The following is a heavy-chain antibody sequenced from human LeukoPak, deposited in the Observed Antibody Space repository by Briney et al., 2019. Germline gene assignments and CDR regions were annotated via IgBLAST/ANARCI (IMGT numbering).Heavy chain of an antibody. CDR3: ARMSWYYYYMDV. V-gene: IGHV3-7*01. D-gene: IGHD6-13*01. CDR2: IKQDGSEK. Sequence: PGGSLRLSCAASGFTVSSNYMSWVRQAPGKGLEWVANIKQDGSEKYYVDSVKGRFTISRDNAKNSLYLQMNSLRAEDTAVYYCARMSWYYYYMDVWGKGTAVTISS. J-gene: IGHJ6*03. CDR1: GFTVSSNY.